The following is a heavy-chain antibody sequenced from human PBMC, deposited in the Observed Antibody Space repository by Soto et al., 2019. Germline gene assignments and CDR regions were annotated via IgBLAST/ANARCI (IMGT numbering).Heavy chain of an antibody. CDR2: IHHSGSI. V-gene: IGHV4-30-4*08. D-gene: IGHD2-21*02. J-gene: IGHJ6*02. CDR1: GASISSDYYH. CDR3: AREDDGGDSLDV. Sequence: QVQLQQSGPGLVKPSQTLSLTCTVSGASISSDYYHWTWIRQSPGKGLEWIGYIHHSGSILYNPSVKSRVTISVDTSKNQFSLHLTSVTAADTAVYFCAREDDGGDSLDVWGQGTTVTVSS.